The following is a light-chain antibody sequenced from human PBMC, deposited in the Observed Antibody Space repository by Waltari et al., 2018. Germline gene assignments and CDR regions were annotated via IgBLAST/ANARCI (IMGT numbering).Light chain of an antibody. CDR3: QTGGHGTWV. CDR1: SGPSTNI. CDR2: VNSDGSH. V-gene: IGLV4-69*01. Sequence: QLVPTQSPSLSASLGASVKLTCTLSSGPSTNIIAWLQQQPEKGPRYLMNVNSDGSHNKGVGIPDRFSGSSSGAERYLTISSLQSEDEADYYCQTGGHGTWVFGGGTRLTVL. J-gene: IGLJ3*02.